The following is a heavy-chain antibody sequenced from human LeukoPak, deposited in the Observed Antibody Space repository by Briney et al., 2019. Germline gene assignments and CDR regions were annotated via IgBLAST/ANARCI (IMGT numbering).Heavy chain of an antibody. D-gene: IGHD2-2*01. J-gene: IGHJ4*02. CDR2: IWRSDHT. CDR1: GXSISSSDW. V-gene: IGHV4-4*02. CDR3: ARDPHCSSTNCPFDF. Sequence: SETLSLTCAVSGXSISSSDWWSWVRPPPGRGLEWIGYIWRSDHTNYNPSLKSRVTMSLDKSKNQFSLKLSSVTAADTAVYYCARDPHCSSTNCPFDFWGQGTLVIVSS.